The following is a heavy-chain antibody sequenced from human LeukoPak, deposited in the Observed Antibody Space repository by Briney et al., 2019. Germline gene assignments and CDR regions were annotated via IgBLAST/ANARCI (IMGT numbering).Heavy chain of an antibody. D-gene: IGHD3-22*01. CDR3: ARDSGPRYYYDSSGTQNWFDP. V-gene: IGHV3-33*01. CDR2: IWYDGSNK. Sequence: PGRSLRLSCAASGFTFSSYGMHWVRQAPGKGLEWVAVIWYDGSNKYYADSVKGRFTISRDNSKNTLYLQMNSLRAEDTAVYYCARDSGPRYYYDSSGTQNWFDPWGQGTLVTVS. J-gene: IGHJ5*02. CDR1: GFTFSSYG.